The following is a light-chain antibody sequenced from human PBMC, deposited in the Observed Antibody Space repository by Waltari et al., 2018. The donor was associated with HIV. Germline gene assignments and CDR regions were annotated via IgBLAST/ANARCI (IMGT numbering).Light chain of an antibody. V-gene: IGLV2-11*01. Sequence: QSALTQPRSVSGSPGQSVTISCSGTSSDIGAYNYVSWYQQHPGKAPKLMIYDVEKRPSGVPYRLSGSKSGNTASLTISGLQAEDEADYYCSSYTSSSSRVFGTGTKVTVL. CDR2: DVE. CDR3: SSYTSSSSRV. J-gene: IGLJ1*01. CDR1: SSDIGAYNY.